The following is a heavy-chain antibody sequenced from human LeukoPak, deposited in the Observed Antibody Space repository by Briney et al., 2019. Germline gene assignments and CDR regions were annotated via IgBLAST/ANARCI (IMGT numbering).Heavy chain of an antibody. V-gene: IGHV3-30*04. CDR3: ARDPQY. Sequence: PGGSLRLSCAASGFTFSSYAMHWVRQAPGKGLEWVAVISYDGSNKYYADSVKGRFTISRDNSKNTLYLQMNSLRAEDTAVYYCARDPQYWVQGTLVTVSS. CDR2: ISYDGSNK. CDR1: GFTFSSYA. J-gene: IGHJ4*02.